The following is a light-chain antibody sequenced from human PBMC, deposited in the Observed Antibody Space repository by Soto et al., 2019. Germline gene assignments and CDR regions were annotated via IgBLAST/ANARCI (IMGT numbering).Light chain of an antibody. CDR2: GAS. CDR1: QSVGSNY. CDR3: PHYDSSPT. J-gene: IGKJ4*01. Sequence: EIVLTQSPDTLSLSPGERATLSCRASQSVGSNYLAWYQHKPGQAPRRLIYGASNRATGIPDTFGGRGSGTAFTLTISRLEPDDFEAYDGPHYDSSPTFGGGTKVEIK. V-gene: IGKV3-20*01.